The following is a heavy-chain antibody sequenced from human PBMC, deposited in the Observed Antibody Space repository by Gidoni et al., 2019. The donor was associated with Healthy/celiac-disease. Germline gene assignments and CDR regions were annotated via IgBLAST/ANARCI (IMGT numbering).Heavy chain of an antibody. CDR2: ISSDGSNK. CDR1: GFPFSSYG. V-gene: IGHV3-30*18. CDR3: AKAGYYAEYFQH. J-gene: IGHJ1*01. Sequence: QVQLVESGGGVVQPGRSLRLSCAASGFPFSSYGMHWVRQAPGKGLEWVAVISSDGSNKYYADYVKGRFTISRDNSKNTLYLQMNSLRAEDTAVYYCAKAGYYAEYFQHWGQGTLVTVSS. D-gene: IGHD3-22*01.